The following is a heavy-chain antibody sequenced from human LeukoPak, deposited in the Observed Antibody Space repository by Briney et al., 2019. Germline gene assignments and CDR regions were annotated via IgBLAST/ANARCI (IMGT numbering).Heavy chain of an antibody. Sequence: GESLKISCKGSGYSFTTYWIAWVRQMPGKGLEWMGIIYLGDSETKYRPSFQGQVTISADKSISTAFLQWSSLKAPDTALYYCARPACSSTSCHSGSSYYFDYWGQGTLVSVSS. V-gene: IGHV5-51*01. CDR3: ARPACSSTSCHSGSSYYFDY. D-gene: IGHD2-2*02. J-gene: IGHJ4*02. CDR2: IYLGDSET. CDR1: GYSFTTYW.